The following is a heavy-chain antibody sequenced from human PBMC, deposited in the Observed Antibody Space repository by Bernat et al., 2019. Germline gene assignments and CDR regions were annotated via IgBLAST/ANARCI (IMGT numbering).Heavy chain of an antibody. D-gene: IGHD3-10*01. J-gene: IGHJ6*02. V-gene: IGHV3-30*18. CDR1: GFAFSTYG. CDR3: AKEVVRGVVIRSVDV. Sequence: QVQLVESGGGVVQPGRSLRLSCAASGFAFSTYGMHWVRQGPGKGLEWGAVISYHGRKNYHADSVKGRFTISRDNSNNTLYLQMNSLRAEDTGVYYCAKEVVRGVVIRSVDVWGQGTTVTVSS. CDR2: ISYHGRKN.